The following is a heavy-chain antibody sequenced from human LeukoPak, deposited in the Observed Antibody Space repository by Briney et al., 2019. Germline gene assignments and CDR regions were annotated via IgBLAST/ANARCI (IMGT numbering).Heavy chain of an antibody. CDR2: IIGGAGGT. D-gene: IGHD6-19*01. CDR3: AKQYSSDWNGLAEYFQH. V-gene: IGHV3-23*01. CDR1: GFSFSSHG. J-gene: IGHJ1*01. Sequence: GGSLRLSCAASGFSFSSHGMSWVRQAPGKGLEWVSGIIGGAGGTYYADSVKGRFTISRDNSKNTLYLEMNSLRAEDTAVYYCAKQYSSDWNGLAEYFQHWGQGTLLTVSS.